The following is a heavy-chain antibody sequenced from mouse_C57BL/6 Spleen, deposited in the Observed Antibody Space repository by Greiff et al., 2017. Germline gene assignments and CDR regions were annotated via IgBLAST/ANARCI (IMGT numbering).Heavy chain of an antibody. V-gene: IGHV3-6*01. CDR2: ISYDGSN. J-gene: IGHJ3*01. Sequence: EVKVEESGPGLVKPSQSLSLTCSVTGYSITSGYYWNWIRQFPGNKLEWMGYISYDGSNNYNPSLKNRISITRDTSKNQFFLKLNSVTTEDTATYYCARGRSPLNYDSSWFAYWGQGTLVTVSA. CDR1: GYSITSGYY. D-gene: IGHD2-4*01. CDR3: ARGRSPLNYDSSWFAY.